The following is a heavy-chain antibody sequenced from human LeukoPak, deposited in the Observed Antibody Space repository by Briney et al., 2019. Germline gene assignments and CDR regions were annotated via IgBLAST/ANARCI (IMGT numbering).Heavy chain of an antibody. V-gene: IGHV3-7*03. D-gene: IGHD3-9*01. CDR1: RFSVSSYW. Sequence: QAGGSLRLSCAASRFSVSSYWTSWVRQGPGKGLEWVANIKEDGSETYYVDSVKGRFTISRDNAKNSLYLQMNSLRAEDTAVYYCAKDGDYDILTGWSYTLYYLDYWGQGTLVTVSS. CDR3: AKDGDYDILTGWSYTLYYLDY. J-gene: IGHJ4*02. CDR2: IKEDGSET.